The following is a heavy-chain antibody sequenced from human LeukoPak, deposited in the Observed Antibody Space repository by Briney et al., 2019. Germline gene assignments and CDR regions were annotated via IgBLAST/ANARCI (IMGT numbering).Heavy chain of an antibody. D-gene: IGHD2-21*02. V-gene: IGHV3-30*18. J-gene: IGHJ3*02. CDR2: VLFDGTNE. CDR1: GFSFSSYA. CDR3: AKNLMTADAFDI. Sequence: GGSLRLSCAASGFSFSSYAMHWVRQAPGKGLEWVAFVLFDGTNEQYTDSVKGRFSISRDNSNNTLYLQMSSLTAEDTAVYYCAKNLMTADAFDIWGQGTMVTVSS.